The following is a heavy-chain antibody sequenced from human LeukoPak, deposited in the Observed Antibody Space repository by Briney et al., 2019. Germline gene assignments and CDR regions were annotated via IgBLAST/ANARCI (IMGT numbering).Heavy chain of an antibody. Sequence: ASVKVSCTASGYTFTSYDINWVRQAPGQGLEWMGWMNPNSGNTGYAQKFQGRVTMTRNTSISTAYMELSSLRSEDTAVYYCARATHPYSSSARPPYYFDYWGQGTLVTVSS. V-gene: IGHV1-8*01. CDR3: ARATHPYSSSARPPYYFDY. CDR1: GYTFTSYD. D-gene: IGHD6-13*01. CDR2: MNPNSGNT. J-gene: IGHJ4*02.